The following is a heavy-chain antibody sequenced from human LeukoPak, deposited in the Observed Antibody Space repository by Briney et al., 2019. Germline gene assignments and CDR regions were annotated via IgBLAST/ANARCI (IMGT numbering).Heavy chain of an antibody. J-gene: IGHJ6*03. CDR2: LWYDGSNE. CDR1: GCTFRGYG. V-gene: IGHV3-33*06. CDR3: AKGMTTGPRSVYHYMDV. D-gene: IGHD4-17*01. Sequence: GGSLRLSCVASGCTFRGYGMHWVRQAPGKGLEWLSLLWYDGSNEYYADSAKGRFTISRDNSKNTLYLQMNSLRAEDTAVYYCAKGMTTGPRSVYHYMDVWGKGTTVTVSS.